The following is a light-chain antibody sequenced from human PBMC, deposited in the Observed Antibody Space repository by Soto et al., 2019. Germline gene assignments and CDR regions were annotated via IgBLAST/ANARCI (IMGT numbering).Light chain of an antibody. J-gene: IGKJ1*01. V-gene: IGKV3-15*01. Sequence: EIVMTQSPGTLSLSPGERATLSCRASQSVSTNLAWYQQIPGQAPRLLIYGASTRATGIPARFSGSGSGTEFTLAISSLQSEDFAVYYCQQYNVWPQTFGLGTKV. CDR2: GAS. CDR1: QSVSTN. CDR3: QQYNVWPQT.